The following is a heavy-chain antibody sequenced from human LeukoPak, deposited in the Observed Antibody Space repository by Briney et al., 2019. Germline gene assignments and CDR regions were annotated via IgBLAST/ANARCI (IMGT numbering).Heavy chain of an antibody. V-gene: IGHV4-38-2*02. D-gene: IGHD5-24*01. J-gene: IGHJ4*02. CDR1: GYSISSGYY. Sequence: PSETLSLTCTVSGYSISSGYYWGWIRQPPGKGLEWIGSIYHSGSTYYNPSLKSRVTISVDTSKNQFSLKLSSVTAADTAVHYCARGDGYNGFDYWGQGTLVTVSS. CDR3: ARGDGYNGFDY. CDR2: IYHSGST.